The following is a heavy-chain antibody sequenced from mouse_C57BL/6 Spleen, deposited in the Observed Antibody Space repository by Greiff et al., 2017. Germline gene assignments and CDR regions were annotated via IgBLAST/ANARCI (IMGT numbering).Heavy chain of an antibody. CDR2: IWWDDDK. V-gene: IGHV8-8*01. CDR3: GRRAYDGYHYFDY. Sequence: QVTLKVCGPGILQPSQTLSLTCSFSGFSLSTFGMGVGWIRQPSGKGLEWLAHIWWDDDKYYNPALKSRLTISKDTSKNQVFLKIVNVDTADTATYYCGRRAYDGYHYFDYWGQGTTLTVSS. CDR1: GFSLSTFGMG. J-gene: IGHJ2*01. D-gene: IGHD2-3*01.